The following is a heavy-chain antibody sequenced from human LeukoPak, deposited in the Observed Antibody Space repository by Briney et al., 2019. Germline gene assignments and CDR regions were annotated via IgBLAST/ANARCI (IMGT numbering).Heavy chain of an antibody. D-gene: IGHD5-18*01. CDR3: ARHIYSYDFMIYYMDV. CDR1: GYSFARYW. J-gene: IGHJ6*03. V-gene: IGHV5-51*01. CDR2: IYPDDTDT. Sequence: GESLKTSRKGPGYSFARYWIGWVPPIPGKGLGWMVIIYPDDTDTRYSPSFKAQVTISADKSLSTAYLQWSSLEASDTAMYYCARHIYSYDFMIYYMDVWGKGTTVTVSS.